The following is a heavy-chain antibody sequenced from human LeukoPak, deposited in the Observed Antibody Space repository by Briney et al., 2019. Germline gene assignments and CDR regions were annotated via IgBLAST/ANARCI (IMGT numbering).Heavy chain of an antibody. CDR3: ARGRYCSSTSCFRIGRYMDV. V-gene: IGHV4-34*01. D-gene: IGHD2-2*01. CDR1: GGSFSGYY. J-gene: IGHJ6*03. Sequence: SETLSLTCGVSGGSFSGYYWSWIRQPPGKGLEWIGEINHSGSTNYNPSLKSRVTISVDTSKNQFSLKLSSVTAADTAVYYCARGRYCSSTSCFRIGRYMDVWGKGTTVTVSS. CDR2: INHSGST.